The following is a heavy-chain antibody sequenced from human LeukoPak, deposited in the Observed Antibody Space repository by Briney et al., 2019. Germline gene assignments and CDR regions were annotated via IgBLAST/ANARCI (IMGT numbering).Heavy chain of an antibody. Sequence: PSETLSLTCAVYGGSFSDSYWTWIRQPPGKGLEWIGEINHSGSTNYNPSLKSRVTISVDTSKNQFSLKLSSVTAADTAVYYCARRGRWLQPFDYWGQGTLVTVSS. CDR1: GGSFSDSY. D-gene: IGHD5-24*01. V-gene: IGHV4-34*01. J-gene: IGHJ4*02. CDR2: INHSGST. CDR3: ARRGRWLQPFDY.